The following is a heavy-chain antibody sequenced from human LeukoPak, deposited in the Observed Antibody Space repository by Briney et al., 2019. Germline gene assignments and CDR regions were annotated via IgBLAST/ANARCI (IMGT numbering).Heavy chain of an antibody. CDR1: GYTFTGYY. CDR2: INPNNGGT. V-gene: IGHV1-2*02. Sequence: ASVKVSCKASGYTFTGYYMHWVRQAPGQGLEWMGWINPNNGGTSYAQKFQGRVTMTRDTSISTAYMDLNRLRSDDTAVYYCARVIAAVGTAIDYWGQGTLVTVSS. D-gene: IGHD6-13*01. J-gene: IGHJ4*02. CDR3: ARVIAAVGTAIDY.